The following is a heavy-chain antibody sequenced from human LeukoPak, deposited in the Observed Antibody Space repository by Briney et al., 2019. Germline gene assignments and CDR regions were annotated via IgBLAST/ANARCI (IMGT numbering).Heavy chain of an antibody. Sequence: GRSLRLSCAASGFTFDDYAMHWVRQAPGKGLEWVSGISWNSGSIGYADSVKGRFTISRDNAKNSLYLQMNSLRAEDTALYYCAKGKYCSGGSCYRAPWFDPWGQGTLVTVSS. D-gene: IGHD2-15*01. CDR2: ISWNSGSI. CDR3: AKGKYCSGGSCYRAPWFDP. V-gene: IGHV3-9*01. J-gene: IGHJ5*02. CDR1: GFTFDDYA.